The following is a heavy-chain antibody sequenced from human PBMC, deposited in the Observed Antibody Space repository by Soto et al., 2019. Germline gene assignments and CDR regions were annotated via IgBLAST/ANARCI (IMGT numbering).Heavy chain of an antibody. Sequence: QVQLQQWGAGLLKPSETLSLTCAVCGGFVSSGSYYWSWIRQPPGKGLEWIGEISHSGGTHFNPSLKSRVTISLDTSKNQFSLKMSSVTAADTALYYCARVERGTATTVVDAFDIWGPGTMVTVSS. V-gene: IGHV4-34*01. CDR3: ARVERGTATTVVDAFDI. J-gene: IGHJ3*02. CDR1: GGFVSSGSYY. CDR2: ISHSGGT. D-gene: IGHD1-1*01.